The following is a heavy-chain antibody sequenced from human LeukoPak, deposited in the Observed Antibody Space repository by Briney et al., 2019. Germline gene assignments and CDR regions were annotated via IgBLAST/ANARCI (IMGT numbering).Heavy chain of an antibody. V-gene: IGHV3-30*03. Sequence: GGTLRLSCAASGFTFSSYGMHWVRQAPGKGLEWVAVISYDGSNKYYADSVKGRFTISRDNSKNTLYLQMNSLRAEDTAVYYCARVSPNTVTTLQYFDYWGQGTLVTVSS. D-gene: IGHD4-17*01. CDR3: ARVSPNTVTTLQYFDY. CDR2: ISYDGSNK. J-gene: IGHJ4*02. CDR1: GFTFSSYG.